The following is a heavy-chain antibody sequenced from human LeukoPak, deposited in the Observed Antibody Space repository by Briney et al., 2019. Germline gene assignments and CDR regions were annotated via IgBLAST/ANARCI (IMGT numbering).Heavy chain of an antibody. Sequence: ASVKVSCKASGYTFTSYGISWVRQAPGQGLEWMGWISAYNGNTNYAQKLQGRVTMTTDTSTSTAYMELRSLRSDDTAAYYCARDKQWLVTPYYFDYWGQGTLVTVSS. J-gene: IGHJ4*02. CDR2: ISAYNGNT. CDR3: ARDKQWLVTPYYFDY. CDR1: GYTFTSYG. D-gene: IGHD6-19*01. V-gene: IGHV1-18*01.